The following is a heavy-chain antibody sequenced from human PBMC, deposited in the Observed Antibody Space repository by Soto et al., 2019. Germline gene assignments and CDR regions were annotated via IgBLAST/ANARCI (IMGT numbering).Heavy chain of an antibody. CDR3: ARDYYDFWSGYSTTHYYYYYMDV. CDR1: GFTFSSYS. V-gene: IGHV3-48*01. D-gene: IGHD3-3*01. J-gene: IGHJ6*03. Sequence: GGSLRLSCAASGFTFSSYSMNWVRQAPGKGLEWVSYISSSSSTIYYADSVKGRFTISRDNAKNSLYLQMNSLRAEDTAVYYCARDYYDFWSGYSTTHYYYYYMDVWGKGTTVTVS. CDR2: ISSSSSTI.